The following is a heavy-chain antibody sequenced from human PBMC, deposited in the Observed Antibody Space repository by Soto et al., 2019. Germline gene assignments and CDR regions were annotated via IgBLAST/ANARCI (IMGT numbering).Heavy chain of an antibody. J-gene: IGHJ4*02. Sequence: PGGSLRLSCTASGFTVRKNYMTWVRQAPGKGLEWVSLIHSYGTIYYADSVKGRFTVSRDNSTNTLYLQMNSLRAEDTAVYYCARSLGELYDYWGQGTLVTVS. CDR1: GFTVRKNY. CDR3: ARSLGELYDY. D-gene: IGHD3-16*01. CDR2: IHSYGTI. V-gene: IGHV3-66*01.